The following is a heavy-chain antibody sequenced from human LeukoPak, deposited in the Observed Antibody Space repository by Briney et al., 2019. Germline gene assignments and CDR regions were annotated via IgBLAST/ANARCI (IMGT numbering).Heavy chain of an antibody. CDR1: GGSISSSY. Sequence: SETLSLTCTVSGGSISSSYWSWIRQPAGKELEWIGRIYTSGSTNYDPSLKSRVTMSVDTSKSQFSLKLSSVTAADTAFYYCARGPGVISKEAFDIWGQGTMVTVSS. D-gene: IGHD2-21*01. J-gene: IGHJ3*02. CDR3: ARGPGVISKEAFDI. V-gene: IGHV4-4*07. CDR2: IYTSGST.